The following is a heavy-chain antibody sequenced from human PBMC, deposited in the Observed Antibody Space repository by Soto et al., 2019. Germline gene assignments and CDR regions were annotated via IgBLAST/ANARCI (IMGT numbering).Heavy chain of an antibody. V-gene: IGHV3-48*03. D-gene: IGHD1-26*01. CDR2: ISSSGSTI. CDR1: GFTFSSYE. Sequence: EVQLVESGGGLVQPGGSLRLSCAASGFTFSSYEMNWVRQAPGKGLEWVSYISSSGSTIYYADSVKGRFTISRDNAKNSLYQQMNSLRAEDTAVYYCARDRTREPSRWYYYGMDVWAKGPRSPSP. CDR3: ARDRTREPSRWYYYGMDV. J-gene: IGHJ6*02.